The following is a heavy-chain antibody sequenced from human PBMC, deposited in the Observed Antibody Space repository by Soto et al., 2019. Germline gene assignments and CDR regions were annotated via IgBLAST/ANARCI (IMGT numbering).Heavy chain of an antibody. CDR2: VYYTGNT. D-gene: IGHD2-21*02. CDR1: GVSITSFY. V-gene: IGHV4-59*01. CDR3: VRRADCGGDCYSFDN. J-gene: IGHJ4*03. Sequence: QVRLQESGPGLVKPSETLSLRCSVAGVSITSFYWTWIRHPPGKGLEYIGLVYYTGNTNYNPSLKSRVSMSVDTSNNHFSLNLTSVTAADTAVYYCVRRADCGGDCYSFDNWGQGTMVTVSS.